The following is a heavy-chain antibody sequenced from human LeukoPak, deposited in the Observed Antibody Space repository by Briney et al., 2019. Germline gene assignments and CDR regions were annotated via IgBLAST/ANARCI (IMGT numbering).Heavy chain of an antibody. J-gene: IGHJ5*02. CDR2: ISWNSGHI. D-gene: IGHD6-19*01. V-gene: IGHV3-9*01. Sequence: PGGSLRLSCAASGFTFDDYAMHWVRQTPGKGLEWVSGISWNSGHIGYADSVKGRFTIARDNAKNSLYLQMNSLRAEDTALYYCAKDKWSGAVKFNWFDPWGQGTLVTVSS. CDR3: AKDKWSGAVKFNWFDP. CDR1: GFTFDDYA.